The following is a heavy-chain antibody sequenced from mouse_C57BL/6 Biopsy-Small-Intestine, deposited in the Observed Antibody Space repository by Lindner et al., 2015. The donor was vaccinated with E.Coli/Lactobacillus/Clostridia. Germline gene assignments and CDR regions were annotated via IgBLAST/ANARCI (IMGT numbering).Heavy chain of an antibody. D-gene: IGHD2-14*01. V-gene: IGHV1-9*01. CDR3: AKWYDGGMDY. CDR1: GYTFTGYW. J-gene: IGHJ4*01. Sequence: VQLQESGAELMKPGASVKLSCKATGYTFTGYWVEWVKQRPGHGLEWIGEILPGSGIINYNEKFKGKATFTADTSSNTAYMQLSSLTTEDSAIYYCAKWYDGGMDYWGQGTSVTVSS. CDR2: ILPGSGII.